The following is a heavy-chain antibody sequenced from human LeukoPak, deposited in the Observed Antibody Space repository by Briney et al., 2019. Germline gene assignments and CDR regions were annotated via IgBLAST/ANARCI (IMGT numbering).Heavy chain of an antibody. CDR3: AREKGVARSSGWHAFDI. Sequence: GGSLRLSXAASGFTVSSHAMSWARPAPGQGMEWVSAVSARGENTDYADSVKSRFTISRDNSKNTLYLEMNSLRAEDTAVYFCAREKGVARSSGWHAFDIWGQGALVTVS. J-gene: IGHJ3*02. CDR2: VSARGENT. V-gene: IGHV3-23*01. CDR1: GFTVSSHA. D-gene: IGHD6-19*01.